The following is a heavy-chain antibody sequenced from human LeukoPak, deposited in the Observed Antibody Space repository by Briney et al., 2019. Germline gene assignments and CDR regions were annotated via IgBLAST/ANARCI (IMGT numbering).Heavy chain of an antibody. V-gene: IGHV3-7*01. J-gene: IGHJ4*02. CDR3: ASRIVGTPDYFDY. CDR2: IMQDGNDK. CDR1: GFTFSNYG. D-gene: IGHD1-26*01. Sequence: GGTLRLSCAASGFTFSNYGMSWVRQAPGKGLEWVANIMQDGNDKYYVDSVKGRFTISRDNAKNSLYLQLNSLRVEDTAVYYCASRIVGTPDYFDYWGQGTLVTVSS.